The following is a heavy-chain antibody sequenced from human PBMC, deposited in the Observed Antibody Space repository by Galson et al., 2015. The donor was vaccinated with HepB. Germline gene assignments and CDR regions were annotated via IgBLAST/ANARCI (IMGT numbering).Heavy chain of an antibody. CDR2: IYYSGST. Sequence: LTCTVSGGSISSYYWSWIRQPPGKGLEWIGYIYYSGSTNYNPSLKSRVTISVDTSKNQFSLKLSSVTAADTAVYYCARDPRGGGSLLGFDYWGQGTLVTVSS. CDR1: GGSISSYY. J-gene: IGHJ4*02. D-gene: IGHD1-26*01. CDR3: ARDPRGGGSLLGFDY. V-gene: IGHV4-59*01.